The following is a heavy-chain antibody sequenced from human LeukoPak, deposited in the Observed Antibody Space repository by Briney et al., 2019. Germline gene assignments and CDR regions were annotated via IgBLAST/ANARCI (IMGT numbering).Heavy chain of an antibody. J-gene: IGHJ4*02. CDR2: ISSSSSTI. CDR1: GFTFSSYS. CDR3: ARGGYGSLDY. Sequence: GGSLRLSCAASGFTFSSYSMNWVRQAPGKGLEWVSYISSSSSTIYYADSVKGRFTISRDNAKNSLYLQMNSLRAEDTAVYYCARGGYGSLDYWGQGTLVTVSS. V-gene: IGHV3-48*01. D-gene: IGHD5-12*01.